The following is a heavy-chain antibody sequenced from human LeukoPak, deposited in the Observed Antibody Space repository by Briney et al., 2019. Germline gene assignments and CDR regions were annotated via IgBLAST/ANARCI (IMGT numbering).Heavy chain of an antibody. CDR1: GYTFTSYD. CDR2: MNPNSGNT. CDR3: AVFIAVAGYFDY. D-gene: IGHD6-19*01. Sequence: ASVKVSCKASGYTFTSYDINWVRQATGQGLEWMGWMNPNSGNTGYAQKFQGRVTMTTNTSISTAYMELSSLRSEDTAVYYCAVFIAVAGYFDYWGQGTLVTVSS. V-gene: IGHV1-8*01. J-gene: IGHJ4*02.